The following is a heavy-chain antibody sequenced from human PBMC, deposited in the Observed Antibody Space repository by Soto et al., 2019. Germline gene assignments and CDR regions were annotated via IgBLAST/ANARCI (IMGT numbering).Heavy chain of an antibody. CDR1: GGTFSSYA. V-gene: IGHV1-69*01. CDR3: ARSHGKPEPYCSSSLNWFDH. Sequence: QVQLVQSEAEVKKPGSSVKVSCKASGGTFSSYAISWVRHAPGQGLEWMGGIIPIFGTANYAQKFQGRVTITADESTSTAYMEMSSLRSEDTAVYYCARSHGKPEPYCSSSLNWFDHWGQGTLVTVSS. CDR2: IIPIFGTA. D-gene: IGHD6-6*01. J-gene: IGHJ5*02.